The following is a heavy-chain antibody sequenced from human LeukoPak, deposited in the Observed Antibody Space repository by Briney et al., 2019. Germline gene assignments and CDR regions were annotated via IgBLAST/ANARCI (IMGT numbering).Heavy chain of an antibody. CDR2: IYTSGST. CDR1: GGSISSYY. D-gene: IGHD3-22*01. CDR3: ARAYYDSSDDSYYFDY. Sequence: PSETLFLTCTVSGGSISSYYWSWIRQPAGKGLEWIGRIYTSGSTNYNPSLKSRVTMSVDTSKNQFSLKLSSVTAADTAVYYCARAYYDSSDDSYYFDYWGQGTLVTVSS. V-gene: IGHV4-4*07. J-gene: IGHJ4*02.